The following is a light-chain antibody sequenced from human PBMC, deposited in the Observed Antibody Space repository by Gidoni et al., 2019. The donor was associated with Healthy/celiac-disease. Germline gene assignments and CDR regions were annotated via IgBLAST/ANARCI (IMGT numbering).Light chain of an antibody. CDR2: KAS. Sequence: DIQMTQSPSTLSASEGDRVTITCRASQSISSWLAWYQQKPGKAPKLLIYKASSLESGVPSRFSGSGSGTEFTLTISSLQPDDFATYYCQQYNSSPFWTFGQGTKVEIK. J-gene: IGKJ1*01. CDR3: QQYNSSPFWT. CDR1: QSISSW. V-gene: IGKV1-5*03.